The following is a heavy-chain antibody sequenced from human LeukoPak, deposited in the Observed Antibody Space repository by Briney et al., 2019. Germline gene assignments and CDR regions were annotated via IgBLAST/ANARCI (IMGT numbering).Heavy chain of an antibody. CDR2: ISSSGSTI. D-gene: IGHD3-10*02. Sequence: TGGSLRLSCAASGFIFSNYAIHWVRQAPGKGLEWVSYISSSGSTIYYADSVKGRFTISRDNAKNPLYLQMNSLRAEDTAVYYCAELGITMIGGVWGKGTTVTISS. V-gene: IGHV3-48*03. J-gene: IGHJ6*04. CDR3: AELGITMIGGV. CDR1: GFIFSNYA.